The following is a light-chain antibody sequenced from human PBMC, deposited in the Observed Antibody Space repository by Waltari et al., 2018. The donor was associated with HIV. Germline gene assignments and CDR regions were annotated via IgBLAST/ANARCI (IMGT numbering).Light chain of an antibody. J-gene: IGLJ3*02. CDR1: SSGFGGYNY. V-gene: IGLV2-11*01. CDR2: DVT. CDR3: CAYAGSYTL. Sequence: QSALTQPASVSGSPGQSVTISCTGTSSGFGGYNYVPWYQQHQNKAPKLMIYDVTKRPSGVPDRFSGSKSGNTASLTISGLQADDEADYYCCAYAGSYTLFGGGTKVTVL.